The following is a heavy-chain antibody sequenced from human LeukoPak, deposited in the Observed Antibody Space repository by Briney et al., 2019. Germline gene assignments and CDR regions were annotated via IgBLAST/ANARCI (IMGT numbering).Heavy chain of an antibody. CDR3: AREIAARREGWFDP. Sequence: SVKVSCKASGGTFSSYAISWVRQAPGQGLEWMGGIIPIFGTANYAQKFQGRVTITADESTSTAYMELSSPRSEDTAVYYCAREIAARREGWFDPWGQGTLVTVSS. CDR2: IIPIFGTA. CDR1: GGTFSSYA. D-gene: IGHD6-6*01. J-gene: IGHJ5*02. V-gene: IGHV1-69*13.